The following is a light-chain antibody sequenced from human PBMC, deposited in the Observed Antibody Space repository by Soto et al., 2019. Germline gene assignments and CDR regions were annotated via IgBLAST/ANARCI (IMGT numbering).Light chain of an antibody. CDR1: SSDVGGYNY. CDR2: EVS. Sequence: QSALTQPASVSGSPGQSITISCTGTSSDVGGYNYVSWYQQHPGKAPKLMIYEVSNRPSGVSNRFSGSKSGNTASLTISGLQAEDEADYSCRSYTSSTKVVFGGGTKLTVL. J-gene: IGLJ2*01. CDR3: RSYTSSTKVV. V-gene: IGLV2-14*01.